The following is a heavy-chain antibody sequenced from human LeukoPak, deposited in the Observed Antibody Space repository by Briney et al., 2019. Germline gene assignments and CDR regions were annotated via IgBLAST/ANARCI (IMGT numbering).Heavy chain of an antibody. Sequence: PGGSLRLSCAASGFTLSSYGMHWVRQAPGKGLEWVAVISYDGSNKYYADSVKGRFTISRDNSKNTLYLQMNSLRAKDTAVYYCAKDDAFDIWGQGTMVTVSS. CDR2: ISYDGSNK. V-gene: IGHV3-30*18. CDR3: AKDDAFDI. CDR1: GFTLSSYG. J-gene: IGHJ3*02.